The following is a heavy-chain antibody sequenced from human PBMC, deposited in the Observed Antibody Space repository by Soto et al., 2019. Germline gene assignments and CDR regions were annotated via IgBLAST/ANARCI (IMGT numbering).Heavy chain of an antibody. CDR2: IKQDGSEK. CDR1: GFTFSNYW. V-gene: IGHV3-7*01. CDR3: ARPPNSNYAPSAY. J-gene: IGHJ4*02. D-gene: IGHD4-4*01. Sequence: HPGGSLRLSCAASGFTFSNYWMTWVRQAPGKGLEWVANIKQDGSEKYYVDSVKGRFTISRDNAKNSLYLQMSNLRAEDTAVYYCARPPNSNYAPSAYWGQGTLVTVSS.